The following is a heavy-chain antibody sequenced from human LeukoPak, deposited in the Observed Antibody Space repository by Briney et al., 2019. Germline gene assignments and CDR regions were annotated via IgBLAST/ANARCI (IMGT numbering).Heavy chain of an antibody. CDR1: GYTFTSYG. Sequence: ASVKVSCKASGYTFTSYGISWVRQAPGQGLEWMGWISAYNGNTNYAQKLQGRVTMTTDTSTSTAYMERRSLRSDDTAVYYCARPAYDFWSGYPPRAYYYYYMDVWGKGTTVTVSS. CDR3: ARPAYDFWSGYPPRAYYYYYMDV. D-gene: IGHD3-3*01. V-gene: IGHV1-18*01. CDR2: ISAYNGNT. J-gene: IGHJ6*03.